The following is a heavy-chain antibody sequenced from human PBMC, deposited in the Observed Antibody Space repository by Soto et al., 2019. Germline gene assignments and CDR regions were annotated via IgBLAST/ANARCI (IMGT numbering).Heavy chain of an antibody. Sequence: GESLKISCKGSGYSFTSYWIGWVRQMPGKGLEWMGIIYPGDSDTRYSPSFQGQVTISADKSISTAYLQWSSLKASDTAMYYCALSKGYYGSGSYRDYYYGMDVWGQGTTVTVSS. CDR1: GYSFTSYW. J-gene: IGHJ6*02. CDR3: ALSKGYYGSGSYRDYYYGMDV. CDR2: IYPGDSDT. V-gene: IGHV5-51*01. D-gene: IGHD3-10*01.